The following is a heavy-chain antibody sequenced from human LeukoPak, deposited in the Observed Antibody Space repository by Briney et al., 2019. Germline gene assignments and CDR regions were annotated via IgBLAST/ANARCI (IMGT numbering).Heavy chain of an antibody. CDR3: ARGGYFDSSGYPNPLDS. J-gene: IGHJ4*02. CDR2: INHSGST. CDR1: GGSFGGYY. Sequence: SETLSLICAVYGGSFGGYYWTWIRQPPGKGPEWIGEINHSGSTNYNPSLKRRVFMSVDTAKNQFSLKLNSVSAADTAMYYCARGGYFDSSGYPNPLDSWGQGTLVAVSS. D-gene: IGHD3-22*01. V-gene: IGHV4-34*01.